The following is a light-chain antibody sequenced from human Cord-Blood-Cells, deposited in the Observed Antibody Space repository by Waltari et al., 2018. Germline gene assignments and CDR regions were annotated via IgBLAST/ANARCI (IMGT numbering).Light chain of an antibody. CDR3: AAWDDSLNGWV. Sequence: QSVLTQPPSASGTPGPRVTISCSGSSPNIGSNTVNWYQQPPGTAPKLLIYSNNHRPSGVPDRFSGSKSGTSASLAISGLQSEDEADYYCAAWDDSLNGWVFGGGTKLTVL. J-gene: IGLJ3*02. V-gene: IGLV1-44*01. CDR1: SPNIGSNT. CDR2: SNN.